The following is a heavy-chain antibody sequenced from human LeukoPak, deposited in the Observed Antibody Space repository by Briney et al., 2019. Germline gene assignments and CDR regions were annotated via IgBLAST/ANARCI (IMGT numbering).Heavy chain of an antibody. Sequence: PGGPLRLSCAASGFIFSSYWMHWVRQAPGKGLVWVSRINSDGSSTSYADSVKGRFTISRDNAKNTLYLQMNSLRAEDTAVYYCARDINYYDSSGYYKDYWGQGTLVTVSS. J-gene: IGHJ4*02. CDR1: GFIFSSYW. V-gene: IGHV3-74*01. D-gene: IGHD3-22*01. CDR3: ARDINYYDSSGYYKDY. CDR2: INSDGSST.